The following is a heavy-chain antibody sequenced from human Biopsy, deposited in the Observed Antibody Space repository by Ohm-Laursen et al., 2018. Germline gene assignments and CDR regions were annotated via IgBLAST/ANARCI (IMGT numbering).Heavy chain of an antibody. CDR3: AAVDYSAYTTVDH. CDR1: GASISSYY. CDR2: IYTSGST. V-gene: IGHV4-4*07. J-gene: IGHJ4*02. Sequence: VTLSLTCAVSGASISSYYWTWIRQPSGKGLEWIGRIYTSGSTNYNPSLKSRVTMSVDTSKNQFSLKLPSLTAADTAVYFCAAVDYSAYTTVDHWGQGTLITVSS. D-gene: IGHD5-12*01.